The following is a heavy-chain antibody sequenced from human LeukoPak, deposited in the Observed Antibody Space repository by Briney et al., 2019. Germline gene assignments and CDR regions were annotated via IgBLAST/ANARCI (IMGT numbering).Heavy chain of an antibody. CDR1: GYIFSDHY. V-gene: IGHV3-72*01. CDR2: TKNKAENFAT. D-gene: IGHD3-3*01. J-gene: IGHJ4*02. Sequence: GGSLRLSCAVSGYIFSDHYIDWVRQAPGKGLEWVGHTKNKAENFATEYAASVIGRFTIARDESTNSVVLQMNSLKTDDAAVYYCTRWRSGVSDWGQGTLVTVSS. CDR3: TRWRSGVSD.